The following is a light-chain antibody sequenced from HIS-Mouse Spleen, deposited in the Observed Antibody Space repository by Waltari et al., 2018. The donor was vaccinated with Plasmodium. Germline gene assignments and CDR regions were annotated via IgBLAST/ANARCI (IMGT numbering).Light chain of an antibody. CDR2: GAS. Sequence: EIVLTQSPGTLSLSPGERAPTPCRASQSVSSSYLAWYQQKPGQAPRLLIYGASSRATGIPDRFSGSGSGTDFTLTISRLEPEDFAVYYCQQYGSSPYTFGQGTKLEIK. CDR1: QSVSSSY. J-gene: IGKJ2*01. CDR3: QQYGSSPYT. V-gene: IGKV3-20*01.